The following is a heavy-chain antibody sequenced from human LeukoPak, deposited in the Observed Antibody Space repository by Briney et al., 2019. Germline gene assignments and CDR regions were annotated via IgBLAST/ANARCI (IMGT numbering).Heavy chain of an antibody. Sequence: PGGSLRLSCGTSGFTFSSYGMSWVRQAPGKGLEWVSIISGSGGATYYADSVKGRFTISRDNSKNTLYLQMNSLRAEDTAVFYCAKAMRGSALVFDYWGQGTLVTVSS. CDR1: GFTFSSYG. CDR3: AKAMRGSALVFDY. V-gene: IGHV3-23*01. D-gene: IGHD2-15*01. CDR2: ISGSGGAT. J-gene: IGHJ4*02.